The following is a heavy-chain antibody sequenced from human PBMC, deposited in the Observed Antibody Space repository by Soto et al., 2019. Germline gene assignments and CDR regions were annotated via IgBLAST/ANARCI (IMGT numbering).Heavy chain of an antibody. CDR1: GFTFSIYD. J-gene: IGHJ4*02. Sequence: EVQLVESGGGLVQPGGSLRLSCAASGFTFSIYDIHWVRQATGKGLEWVSGIESAGATYYSDSVKGRFTISRDNAKNSLYLQMNSLRAEDTAVYYCARDAKSEYSSGAGGFDSWGQGALVTVSS. CDR3: ARDAKSEYSSGAGGFDS. V-gene: IGHV3-13*01. CDR2: IESAGAT. D-gene: IGHD3-22*01.